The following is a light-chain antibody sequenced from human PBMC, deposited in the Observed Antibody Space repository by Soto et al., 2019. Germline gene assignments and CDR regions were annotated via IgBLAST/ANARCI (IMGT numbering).Light chain of an antibody. J-gene: IGLJ2*01. Sequence: QSALTQPRSVSGSPGQSVTISCTGTSSDVGGYNYVSWYQQHPGKAPTLMIYDVTKRPSGVHDRFSGSKSGNTASLTISGLQSEDDADYYCCSYAGNSLVFGGGTKVTVL. CDR1: SSDVGGYNY. CDR2: DVT. CDR3: CSYAGNSLV. V-gene: IGLV2-11*01.